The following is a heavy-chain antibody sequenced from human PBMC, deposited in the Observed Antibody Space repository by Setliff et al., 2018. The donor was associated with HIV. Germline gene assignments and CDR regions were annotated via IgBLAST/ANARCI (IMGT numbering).Heavy chain of an antibody. J-gene: IGHJ3*02. CDR2: MYYSGAT. D-gene: IGHD2-15*01. CDR3: ARDDCSGPGCHNDAFDI. CDR1: GGFISSYY. Sequence: SETLSLTCTVSGGFISSYYWSWIRMPPGKGLEGIGYMYYSGATSYRPSLGSRVTISRDTSKNQFSLKLTSLTDADTAVYYCARDDCSGPGCHNDAFDIWGQGTLVTVSS. V-gene: IGHV4-59*12.